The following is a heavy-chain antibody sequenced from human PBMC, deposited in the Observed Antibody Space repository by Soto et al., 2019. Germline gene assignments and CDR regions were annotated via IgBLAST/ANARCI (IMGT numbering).Heavy chain of an antibody. CDR3: ARGWFGPDV. D-gene: IGHD3-10*01. Sequence: EVQLVESGGGLVQPGGSLRLSCAASEFTFSGRSLNWVRQAPGKGLGWVSGIDKVGTASTYADSVKGRFTSSRDNAKNTVYLQMNSLRVEDTAVYYCARGWFGPDVWGKGTTVTVSS. J-gene: IGHJ6*03. CDR1: EFTFSGRS. V-gene: IGHV3-74*01. CDR2: IDKVGTAS.